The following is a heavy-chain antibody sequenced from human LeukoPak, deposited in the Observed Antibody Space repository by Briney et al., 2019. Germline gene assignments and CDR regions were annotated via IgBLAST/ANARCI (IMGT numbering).Heavy chain of an antibody. D-gene: IGHD3-22*01. CDR1: GFDFSAYE. CDR2: FAGSDTTT. CDR3: TTLGYHLDS. V-gene: IGHV3-48*03. J-gene: IGHJ4*02. Sequence: GGSPRLSCAASGFDFSAYEMNWVRQAPGKGLEWVAYFAGSDTTTYYADSVKGRFTVSRDNARNSLYLQMNSLRAEDTALYYCTTLGYHLDSWGQGTLVTVSS.